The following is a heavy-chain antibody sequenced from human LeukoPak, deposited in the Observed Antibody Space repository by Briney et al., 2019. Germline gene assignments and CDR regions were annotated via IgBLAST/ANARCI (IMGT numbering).Heavy chain of an antibody. D-gene: IGHD2-2*02. J-gene: IGHJ4*02. CDR3: ARAADCGYTSCYMGIDY. CDR1: GGSISSHY. CDR2: TYFSGST. V-gene: IGHV4-59*11. Sequence: SETLSLTCTVSGGSISSHYWSWIRQPPGKGLEWIGYTYFSGSTNYNPSLKSRVTISVDTSRNRFSLKLRSVTAADTAVYYCARAADCGYTSCYMGIDYWGQGTLVTVSS.